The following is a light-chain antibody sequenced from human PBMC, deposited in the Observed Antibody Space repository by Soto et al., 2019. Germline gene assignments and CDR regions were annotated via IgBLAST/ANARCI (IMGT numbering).Light chain of an antibody. Sequence: DIQMTQSPSTLSASVGDRVTITCRASQTIDSWLAWYQQRPGKPPNLLIYKASTLASGVPSRFSGSGSGTEFTLTINSLQPDDFATYYCQQYESYSPWTFGQGTKVDIK. J-gene: IGKJ1*01. V-gene: IGKV1-5*03. CDR1: QTIDSW. CDR2: KAS. CDR3: QQYESYSPWT.